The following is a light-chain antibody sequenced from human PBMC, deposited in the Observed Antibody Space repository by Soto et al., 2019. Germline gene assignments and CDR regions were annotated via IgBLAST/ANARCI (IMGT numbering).Light chain of an antibody. CDR2: AAS. V-gene: IGKV1-12*01. Sequence: DIQMTQSPSSVSASVGDRVTITCRASQGISSWLAWYQQKPGKAPKLLIYAASSLQRGVPSRFSGSASGIDFTPPIRSLQPKELATYYCQQANSFPWTFGQGAKVVIK. CDR3: QQANSFPWT. CDR1: QGISSW. J-gene: IGKJ1*01.